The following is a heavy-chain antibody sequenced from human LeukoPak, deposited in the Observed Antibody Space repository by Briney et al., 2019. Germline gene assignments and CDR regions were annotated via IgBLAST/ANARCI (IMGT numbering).Heavy chain of an antibody. Sequence: GGSLRLSCAASGFTFSDYYMSWSRQAPGKGLEWVSQISDSGSIVYYADSVKGRFTISRDNAKSSLYLQMNSLRVEDTAVYYCARDRRFGSGSHSKFDSWGQGALVTVSS. CDR1: GFTFSDYY. D-gene: IGHD3-10*01. CDR3: ARDRRFGSGSHSKFDS. CDR2: ISDSGSIV. J-gene: IGHJ4*02. V-gene: IGHV3-11*01.